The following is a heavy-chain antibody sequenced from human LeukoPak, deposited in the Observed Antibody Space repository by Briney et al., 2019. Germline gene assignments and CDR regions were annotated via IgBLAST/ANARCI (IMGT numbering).Heavy chain of an antibody. CDR1: GGSISSYY. Sequence: PSETLSLTCTVSGGSISSYYWSWIRQPPGKGLEFIGYIYYSGSTNYNPSLKSRVTISVDTSKNQFSLKLSSVTAADTAVYYCARYSRDKIDYWGQGTLVTVSS. J-gene: IGHJ4*02. D-gene: IGHD2-21*01. CDR2: IYYSGST. V-gene: IGHV4-59*01. CDR3: ARYSRDKIDY.